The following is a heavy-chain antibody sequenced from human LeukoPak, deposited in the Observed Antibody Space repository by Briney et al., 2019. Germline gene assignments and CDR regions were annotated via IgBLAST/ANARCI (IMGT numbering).Heavy chain of an antibody. CDR3: ARAAGRSGSLPGY. J-gene: IGHJ4*02. Sequence: ASVKVSCKASGYTFTSYYMHWVRQAPGQGLEWMGIINPSGGSTSYAQKFQGRVTMTRDTSISTAYMELSRLRSDDTAVYYCARAAGRSGSLPGYWGQGTLVTVSS. CDR2: INPSGGST. V-gene: IGHV1-46*01. D-gene: IGHD3-3*01. CDR1: GYTFTSYY.